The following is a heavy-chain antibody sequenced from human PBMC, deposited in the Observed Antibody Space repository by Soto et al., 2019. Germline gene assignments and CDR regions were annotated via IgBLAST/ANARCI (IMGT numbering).Heavy chain of an antibody. D-gene: IGHD1-26*01. CDR1: GGSISSYY. CDR3: ARGWGSPNYYYGMDV. Sequence: LSLTCTVSGGSISSYYWSWIRQPPGKGLEWIGYIYYSGSTNYNPSLKSRVTISVDTSKNQFSLKLSSVTAADTAVYYCARGWGSPNYYYGMDVWGQGTTVTVSS. J-gene: IGHJ6*02. CDR2: IYYSGST. V-gene: IGHV4-59*01.